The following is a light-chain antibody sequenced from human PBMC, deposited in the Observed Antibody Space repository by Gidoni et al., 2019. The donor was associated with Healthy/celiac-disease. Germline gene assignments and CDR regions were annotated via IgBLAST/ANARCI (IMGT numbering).Light chain of an antibody. CDR2: GAS. V-gene: IGKV3-15*01. J-gene: IGKJ1*01. CDR3: QQYNNWPPEGT. CDR1: QSVSSN. Sequence: IVMTQSPATLSVSPGERATLPCRARQSVSSNLAWYQQKPGQAPRLHIYGASTRATGIPARFSGSGSGTEFTLTISSLQSEDFAVYYCQQYNNWPPEGTFGQGTKVDIK.